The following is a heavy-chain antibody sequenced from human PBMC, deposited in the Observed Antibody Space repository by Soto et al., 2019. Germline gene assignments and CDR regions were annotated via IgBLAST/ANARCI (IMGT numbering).Heavy chain of an antibody. Sequence: QAQLVESGGGVVQPGRSLRLSCAASGLTFSSYAMNWVRQAPGKGLEWVAVISYDGRDKYYADPVKGRFTISRDNSRKALYLQMQSLRVEDTAAAYGAAAEGGVGGRCRCSDPWGQGTLVTVSS. J-gene: IGHJ5*02. V-gene: IGHV3-30*04. CDR2: ISYDGRDK. CDR1: GLTFSSYA. CDR3: AAAEGGVGGRCRCSDP. D-gene: IGHD1-26*01.